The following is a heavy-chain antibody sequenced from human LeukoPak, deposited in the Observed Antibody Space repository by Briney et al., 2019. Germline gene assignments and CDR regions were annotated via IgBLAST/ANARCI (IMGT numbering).Heavy chain of an antibody. V-gene: IGHV4-59*01. J-gene: IGHJ6*02. CDR1: GGSISSYY. CDR3: ARAMTNAYYYGMDV. D-gene: IGHD2-8*01. CDR2: IYYSGST. Sequence: SETLSLTCTVSGGSISSYYWSWIRQPPGKGLEWIGYIYYSGSTNYNPSLESRVTISVDTSKNQFSLKLSSVTAADTAVYYCARAMTNAYYYGMDVWGQGTTVTVSS.